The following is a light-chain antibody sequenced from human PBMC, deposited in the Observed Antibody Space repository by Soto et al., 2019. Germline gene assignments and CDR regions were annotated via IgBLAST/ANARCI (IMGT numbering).Light chain of an antibody. CDR3: TSYAGTNNLGV. Sequence: QSALTQPLSASGSPGQSVTISCTGTSSDVGGYNYVSWYQHHPGKAPKLMIYEVSKRPSGVPDRFSGSKSGNTASLTVSGLQAEDEADYYCTSYAGTNNLGVFGGGTKLTVL. CDR1: SSDVGGYNY. J-gene: IGLJ2*01. V-gene: IGLV2-8*01. CDR2: EVS.